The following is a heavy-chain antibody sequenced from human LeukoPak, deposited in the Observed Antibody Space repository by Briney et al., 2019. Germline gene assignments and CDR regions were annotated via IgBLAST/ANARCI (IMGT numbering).Heavy chain of an antibody. D-gene: IGHD6-6*01. V-gene: IGHV3-23*01. CDR3: AKDGYSSSGNFDY. CDR2: ISGSGGRT. CDR1: GFTFGSFA. Sequence: GGSLRLSCAASGFTFGSFAMSWVRQAPGKGLEWVSGISGSGGRTYYADSVKGRFTISRDNSKNTLYLQMNSLRAEDTAVYYCAKDGYSSSGNFDYWGQGTLVTVSS. J-gene: IGHJ4*02.